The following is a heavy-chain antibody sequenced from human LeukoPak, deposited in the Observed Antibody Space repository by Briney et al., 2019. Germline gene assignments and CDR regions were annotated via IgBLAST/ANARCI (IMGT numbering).Heavy chain of an antibody. CDR3: AKDIFRYCSGASCYSVDY. J-gene: IGHJ4*02. CDR1: GFTFSSYG. V-gene: IGHV3-30*18. Sequence: PGGSLRLSCAASGFTFSSYGMHWVRQAPGKGLEWVAVISYDGSNKYYADSVKGRFTISRDNSKNTLYLQMNSLRAEDTAVYYCAKDIFRYCSGASCYSVDYWGQGTLVTVSS. CDR2: ISYDGSNK. D-gene: IGHD2-15*01.